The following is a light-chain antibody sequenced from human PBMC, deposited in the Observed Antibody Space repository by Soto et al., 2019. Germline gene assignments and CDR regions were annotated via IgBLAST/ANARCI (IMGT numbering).Light chain of an antibody. J-gene: IGKJ4*01. CDR2: DAS. CDR3: QQRRDWPRT. V-gene: IGKV3-11*01. CDR1: QNLNAY. Sequence: EIVVTQSPATLSLSPGEIATLFCRASQNLNAYLVWYQQKPGQAPRLLIYDASKRATGIPARFSGSGSGTDFALTISSLQPEDFAVYYCQQRRDWPRTFGGGTKVEI.